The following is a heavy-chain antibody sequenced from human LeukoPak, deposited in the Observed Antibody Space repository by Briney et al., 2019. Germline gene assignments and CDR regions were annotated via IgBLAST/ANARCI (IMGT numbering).Heavy chain of an antibody. Sequence: SETLSLTCTVSGYFISSGYYWGWIRQPPGKGLEWIGSIYHSGSTYYSPSLKSRVTISVDTSRNQFSLKLSSVTAADTAVYYCAENFGGYCSGGSCYSGWFDPWGQGTLVTVSS. D-gene: IGHD2-15*01. CDR3: AENFGGYCSGGSCYSGWFDP. CDR1: GYFISSGYY. V-gene: IGHV4-38-2*02. CDR2: IYHSGST. J-gene: IGHJ5*02.